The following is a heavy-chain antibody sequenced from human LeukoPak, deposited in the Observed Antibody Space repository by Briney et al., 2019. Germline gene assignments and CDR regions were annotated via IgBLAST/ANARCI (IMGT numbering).Heavy chain of an antibody. D-gene: IGHD3-22*01. CDR2: IIPIFGTA. CDR1: GYTFTSYY. CDR3: ARGDYDSSGYSFVSS. V-gene: IGHV1-69*13. J-gene: IGHJ5*02. Sequence: ASVKVSCKASGYTFTSYYMHWVRQAPGQGLEWMGGIIPIFGTANYAQKFQGRVTITADESTSTAYMELSSLRSEDTAVYYCARGDYDSSGYSFVSSWGQGTLVTVSS.